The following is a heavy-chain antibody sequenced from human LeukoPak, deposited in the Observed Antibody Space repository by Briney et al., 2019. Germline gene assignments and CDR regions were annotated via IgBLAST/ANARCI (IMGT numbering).Heavy chain of an antibody. CDR2: IIPILGIA. V-gene: IGHV1-69*04. CDR3: ARGTYYYGSGSYYPDY. Sequence: ASVKVSCKASGGTFSSYAISWVRQAPGQGLEWMGRIIPILGIANYAQKFQGRVTITADKSTSTAYMELSSLRSEDTAVYYCARGTYYYGSGSYYPDYWGQGTLVTVSS. CDR1: GGTFSSYA. D-gene: IGHD3-10*01. J-gene: IGHJ4*02.